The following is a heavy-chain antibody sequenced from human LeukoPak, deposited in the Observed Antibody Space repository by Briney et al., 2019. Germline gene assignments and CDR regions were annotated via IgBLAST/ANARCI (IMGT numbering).Heavy chain of an antibody. Sequence: GGTLRLSCGASGFTFSSYGMSWVRQAPGKGLEWVSGISGSGGRTYYADSVKGRFTISRDNSKNTLYLQMNSLRADDTAVEYCGKGGRGGAITLVRGVKGDYYYMDVWGKGTTVTISS. CDR3: GKGGRGGAITLVRGVKGDYYYMDV. CDR1: GFTFSSYG. J-gene: IGHJ6*03. D-gene: IGHD3-10*01. V-gene: IGHV3-23*01. CDR2: ISGSGGRT.